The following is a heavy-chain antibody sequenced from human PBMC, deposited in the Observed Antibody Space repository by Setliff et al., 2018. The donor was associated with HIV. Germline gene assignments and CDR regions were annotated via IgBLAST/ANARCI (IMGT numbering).Heavy chain of an antibody. CDR3: FRGDGFHFFGLDV. CDR1: GFTFSSYA. V-gene: IGHV3-23*01. Sequence: GGSLRLSCAASGFTFSSYAMSWVRQAPGKGLEWVSAISGSGGSTYYADSVKGRFTISRDNSKNTLYLQMNSLRAEDTALYYCFRGDGFHFFGLDVWGQGTKVTVSS. CDR2: ISGSGGST. D-gene: IGHD3-10*01. J-gene: IGHJ6*02.